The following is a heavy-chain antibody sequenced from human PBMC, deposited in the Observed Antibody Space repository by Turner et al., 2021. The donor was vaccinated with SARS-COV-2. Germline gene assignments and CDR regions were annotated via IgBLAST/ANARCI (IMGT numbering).Heavy chain of an antibody. D-gene: IGHD3-3*01. CDR2: ISYDGSNK. J-gene: IGHJ4*02. CDR1: GFTFSSYG. Sequence: QVQLWESGGGLVRPGRSLTPPCAPSGFTFSSYGMHWVRQAPGKGLEWVAVISYDGSNKYYADSVKGRFTISRDNSKNTLYLQMNSLRAEDTAVYYCAKDDNYDFWTGYYMYWGQGTLVTVSS. V-gene: IGHV3-30*18. CDR3: AKDDNYDFWTGYYMY.